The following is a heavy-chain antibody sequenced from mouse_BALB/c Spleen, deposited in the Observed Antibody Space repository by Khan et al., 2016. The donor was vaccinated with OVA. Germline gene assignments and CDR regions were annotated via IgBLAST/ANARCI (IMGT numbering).Heavy chain of an antibody. D-gene: IGHD2-3*01. V-gene: IGHV3-2*02. Sequence: EVQLQESGPGLVKPSQSLSLTCTVTGYSITSDYAWNWIRQFPGNKLEWLGYINYSGSTSYNPSLKSRISIPRATSKNQFFLQLTSVTTEDTATYYCARRGIYDGYSLYYAMDYWGQGTSVTVSS. J-gene: IGHJ4*01. CDR1: GYSITSDYA. CDR3: ARRGIYDGYSLYYAMDY. CDR2: INYSGST.